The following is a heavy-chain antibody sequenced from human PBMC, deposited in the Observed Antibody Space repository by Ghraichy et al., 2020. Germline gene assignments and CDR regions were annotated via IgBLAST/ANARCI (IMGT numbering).Heavy chain of an antibody. V-gene: IGHV4-39*01. D-gene: IGHD6-13*01. Sequence: SETLSLTCTVSGGSVSSGSYYWGWIRQPPGKGLEWIANVYYSGSTYYTPSLQSRVTISVDTSKNQFSLRLSSVTAADTAVYYCARWYSSFDSWGQGTLVTVSS. CDR3: ARWYSSFDS. J-gene: IGHJ4*02. CDR2: VYYSGST. CDR1: GGSVSSGSYY.